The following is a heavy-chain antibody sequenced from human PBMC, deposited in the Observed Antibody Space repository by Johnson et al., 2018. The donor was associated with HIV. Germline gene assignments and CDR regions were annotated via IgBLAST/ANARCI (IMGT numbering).Heavy chain of an antibody. Sequence: QMQLVESGGGVVQPGRSLRLSCAASGFTFSSYGMHWVRQAPGKGLEWVAVIWYDGSNKYYADSVKGRFTISRDNAKNSLYLQMNSLRAEDTAVYYCAREVNAFDIWGQGTVVTVSS. D-gene: IGHD3-22*01. J-gene: IGHJ3*02. CDR2: IWYDGSNK. CDR1: GFTFSSYG. CDR3: AREVNAFDI. V-gene: IGHV3-33*01.